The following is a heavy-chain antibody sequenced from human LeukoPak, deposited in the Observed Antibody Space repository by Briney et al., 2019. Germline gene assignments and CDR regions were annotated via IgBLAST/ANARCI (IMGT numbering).Heavy chain of an antibody. CDR3: ATWSYYDSSGYGNIYYYYGMDV. J-gene: IGHJ6*02. CDR2: FDPEDGET. CDR1: GYTLTELS. D-gene: IGHD3-22*01. Sequence: GASVKVSCKVSGYTLTELSMHWVRQAPGKGLAWMGGFDPEDGETIYAQKFQGRVTMTEDTSTDTAYMELSSLRSEDTAVYYCATWSYYDSSGYGNIYYYYGMDVWGQGTTVTVSS. V-gene: IGHV1-24*01.